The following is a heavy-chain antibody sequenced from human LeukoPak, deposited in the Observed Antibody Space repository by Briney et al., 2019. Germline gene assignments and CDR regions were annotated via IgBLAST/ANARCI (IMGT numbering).Heavy chain of an antibody. V-gene: IGHV3-23*01. Sequence: GGSLRLSCAGSGFSFTSYAMTWVRQAPGKGLEWVSAIGCSGAGTYYADSVKGRFTISRDDSKNTLYAQMSRLRAEDTGVYYCAKNGGDSYGTGHFDYWGQGDLVTLSS. CDR2: IGCSGAGT. CDR1: GFSFTSYA. J-gene: IGHJ4*02. CDR3: AKNGGDSYGTGHFDY. D-gene: IGHD5-18*01.